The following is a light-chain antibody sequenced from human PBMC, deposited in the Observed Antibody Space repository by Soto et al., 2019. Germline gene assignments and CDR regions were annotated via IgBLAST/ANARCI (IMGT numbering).Light chain of an antibody. J-gene: IGLJ3*02. CDR3: QSYDSSLSGYWV. CDR1: SSNIGAGYD. V-gene: IGLV1-40*01. Sequence: QSVLTQPPSVSGAPGQRVTISCTGSSSNIGAGYDVHWYQQVPGTAPKLLIYDNSNRPSGVPDRFSGSKSGTSASLAITGLQAEDEADYYSQSYDSSLSGYWVFGGGTKLTVL. CDR2: DNS.